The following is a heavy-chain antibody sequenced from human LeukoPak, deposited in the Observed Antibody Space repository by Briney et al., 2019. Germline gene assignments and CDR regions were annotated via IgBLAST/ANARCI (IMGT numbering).Heavy chain of an antibody. CDR3: ARGRIYGDSFDY. J-gene: IGHJ4*02. V-gene: IGHV3-74*01. D-gene: IGHD4-17*01. CDR1: GFTFSSSD. Sequence: GGSLRLSCAASGFTFSSSDMHWVRQAPGKGLVWVSRINSDGSSTSYADSVKGRFTISRDNAKNTLYLQMNSLRAEDTAVYYCARGRIYGDSFDYWGQGTLVTVSS. CDR2: INSDGSST.